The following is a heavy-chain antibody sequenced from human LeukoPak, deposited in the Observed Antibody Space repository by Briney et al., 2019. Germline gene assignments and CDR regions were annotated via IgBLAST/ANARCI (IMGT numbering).Heavy chain of an antibody. CDR2: ITGYGAT. CDR3: ATGAAAGKVDWFDP. V-gene: IGHV3-23*01. D-gene: IGHD6-13*01. J-gene: IGHJ5*02. Sequence: GGSLRHSCAASGFTFNNFAMMWVREAPGTGLQWVSTITGYGATFYADSVRGRFTIFRDTSMNTLFLQMNSLGAEDTAVYYCATGAAAGKVDWFDPWGQGTLVTVSS. CDR1: GFTFNNFA.